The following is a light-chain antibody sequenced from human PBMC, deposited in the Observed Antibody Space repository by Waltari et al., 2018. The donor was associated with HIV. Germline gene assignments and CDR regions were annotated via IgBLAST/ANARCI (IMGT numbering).Light chain of an antibody. CDR1: SSYVGRYNL. V-gene: IGLV2-23*01. J-gene: IGLJ2*01. CDR3: CSYAGSSTLV. CDR2: EGS. Sequence: QSALTQPASVSGSPGQSITISCTGTSSYVGRYNLVSWYQQHPGKAPKLMIYEGSKRPSGVSNRCSGYKSGNTASLTIAGLQAEDEADYYCCSYAGSSTLVFGGGTKLTVL.